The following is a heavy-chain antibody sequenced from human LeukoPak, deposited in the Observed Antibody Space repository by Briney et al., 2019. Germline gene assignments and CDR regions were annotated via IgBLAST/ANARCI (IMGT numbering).Heavy chain of an antibody. Sequence: SETLSLTCTVSGGSFGTYYWSWIRQPPGKGLEWIGDIYYSGSTNYNPSLKSRVTISVGTSKNQFSLKVTSVTAADTGVYYCARGSDSSTLNWFDPWGQGTLVTVSS. J-gene: IGHJ5*02. CDR3: ARGSDSSTLNWFDP. CDR2: IYYSGST. CDR1: GGSFGTYY. D-gene: IGHD6-13*01. V-gene: IGHV4-59*01.